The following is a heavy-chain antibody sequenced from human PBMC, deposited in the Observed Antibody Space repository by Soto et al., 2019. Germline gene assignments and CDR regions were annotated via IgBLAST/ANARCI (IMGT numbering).Heavy chain of an antibody. J-gene: IGHJ4*02. CDR1: GFTFSSYA. CDR3: AREVANDWNYFDY. V-gene: IGHV3-30-3*01. Sequence: VQLVESGGGVVQPGRSLRLSCAASGFTFSSYAMHWVRQAPGKGLEWVAVISYDGSNKYYADSVKGRFTISRDKSKNTLYLQMNSLRAEDTAVYYCAREVANDWNYFDYWGQGTLVTVSS. D-gene: IGHD1-1*01. CDR2: ISYDGSNK.